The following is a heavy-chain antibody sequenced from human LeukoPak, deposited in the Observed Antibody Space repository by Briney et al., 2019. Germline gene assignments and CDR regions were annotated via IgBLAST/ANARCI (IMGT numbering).Heavy chain of an antibody. CDR2: INPSGGST. CDR1: GYTFTSYY. CDR3: ASGTWGRTETFDP. V-gene: IGHV1-46*01. D-gene: IGHD3-16*01. J-gene: IGHJ5*02. Sequence: ASVNVSCKASGYTFTSYYMHWVRQAPGQGLEWVGIINPSGGSTSYAQKFQGRVTITADESTSTAYMELSSLRSEDTAVYYCASGTWGRTETFDPWGQGTLVTVSS.